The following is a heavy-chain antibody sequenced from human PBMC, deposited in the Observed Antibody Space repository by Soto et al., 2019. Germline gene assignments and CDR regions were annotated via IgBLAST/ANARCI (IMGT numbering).Heavy chain of an antibody. Sequence: SETLSLTCTVSGGSISSGDYYWSWIRQPPGKGLEWIGYIYYSGSTYYNPSLKSRVTISVDTSKNQFSLKLSSVTAADTAVYYCARERGTSCYDYWGQGTLVTVSS. J-gene: IGHJ4*02. D-gene: IGHD2-2*01. V-gene: IGHV4-30-4*01. CDR3: ARERGTSCYDY. CDR2: IYYSGST. CDR1: GGSISSGDYY.